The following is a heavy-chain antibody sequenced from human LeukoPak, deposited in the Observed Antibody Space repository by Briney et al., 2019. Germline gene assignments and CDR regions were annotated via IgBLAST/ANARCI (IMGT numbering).Heavy chain of an antibody. CDR1: GGTFSSYA. D-gene: IGHD2-15*01. CDR3: ARVALGSWYFDL. CDR2: ISTYNGNT. J-gene: IGHJ2*01. Sequence: ASVKVSCKASGGTFSSYAISWVRQAPGQGLERMGWISTYNGNTNYAQKFQGRVTLTTDTSTSTAYMDLRSLRSDDTAVYHCARVALGSWYFDLWGRGTLVTVSS. V-gene: IGHV1-18*01.